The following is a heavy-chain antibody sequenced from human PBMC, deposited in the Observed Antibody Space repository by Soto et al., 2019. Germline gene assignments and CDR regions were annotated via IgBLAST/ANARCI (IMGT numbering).Heavy chain of an antibody. Sequence: SETLSLTCTVSGDSIGSGNKYWSWIRRAPGKGLEWIGYIFSSGTTYYNPSLKSRLTMSLDTSQNQFSLKLNSVTAADTAVYFCARVPSPFDFYYVMDVWGQGTTVTVSS. CDR2: IFSSGTT. D-gene: IGHD3-16*01. CDR1: GDSIGSGNKY. V-gene: IGHV4-30-4*02. J-gene: IGHJ6*02. CDR3: ARVPSPFDFYYVMDV.